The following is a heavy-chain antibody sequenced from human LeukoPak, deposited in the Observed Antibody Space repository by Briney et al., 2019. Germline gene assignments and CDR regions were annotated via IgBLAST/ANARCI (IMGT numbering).Heavy chain of an antibody. J-gene: IGHJ6*02. CDR3: AGYYGMDV. Sequence: EASVKVSCKASGYTFTSYYMHWVRQAPGQGLEWMGIINPSGGSTSYAQKFQGRVTMTEDTSTDTAYMELSSPRSEDTAVYYCAGYYGMDVWGQGTTVTVSS. V-gene: IGHV1-46*03. CDR2: INPSGGST. CDR1: GYTFTSYY.